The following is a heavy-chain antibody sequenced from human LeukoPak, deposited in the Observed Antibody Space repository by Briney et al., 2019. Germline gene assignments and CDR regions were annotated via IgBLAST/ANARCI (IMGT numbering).Heavy chain of an antibody. J-gene: IGHJ5*02. CDR2: IYTSGST. CDR3: ARRGVGWFDP. V-gene: IGHV4-4*09. D-gene: IGHD1-26*01. Sequence: QPPEKRREWIWYIYTSGSTNDHPSLKSRVTISVDTSKNQFSLKLSSVTAADTAVYYCARRGVGWFDPWGQGTLVTVSS.